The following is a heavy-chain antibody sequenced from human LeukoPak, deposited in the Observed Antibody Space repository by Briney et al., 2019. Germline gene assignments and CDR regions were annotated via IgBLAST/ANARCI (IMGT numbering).Heavy chain of an antibody. CDR2: IYYSGST. D-gene: IGHD6-6*01. Sequence: SETLSLTCTVPGGSISSHYWSWIRQPPGKGLEWIGYIYYSGSTNYNPSLKSRVTISVDTSKNQFSLKLSSVTAADTAVYYCAGSSSSQWFDPWGQGTLVTVSS. CDR3: AGSSSSQWFDP. J-gene: IGHJ5*02. V-gene: IGHV4-59*11. CDR1: GGSISSHY.